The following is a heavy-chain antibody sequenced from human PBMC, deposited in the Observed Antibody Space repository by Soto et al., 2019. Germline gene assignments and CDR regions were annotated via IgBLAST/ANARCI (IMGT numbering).Heavy chain of an antibody. CDR1: GYTFTGYY. V-gene: IGHV1-2*04. J-gene: IGHJ4*02. Sequence: ASVKVACKASGYTFTGYYMHWVRQAPGQGLEWMGWINPNSGGTNYAQKFQGWVTMTRDTSISTAYMELSRLRSDDTAVYYCARGPEAVVATLGGSLDYWGQGTLVTVSS. CDR3: ARGPEAVVATLGGSLDY. D-gene: IGHD5-12*01. CDR2: INPNSGGT.